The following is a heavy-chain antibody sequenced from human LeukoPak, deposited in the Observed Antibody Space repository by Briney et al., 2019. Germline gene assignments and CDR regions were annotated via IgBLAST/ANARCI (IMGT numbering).Heavy chain of an antibody. CDR3: ARDPGCSGGSCYGAFDI. CDR1: GFTVSSNY. CDR2: IYSGGST. J-gene: IGHJ3*02. Sequence: GGSLRLSCAASGFTVSSNYMSWVRQAPGKGLEWVSVIYSGGSTYYADSVKGRFTISRDNSKNTLYLQMNSLRAEDTAVYYCARDPGCSGGSCYGAFDIWGQGTMVTVSS. D-gene: IGHD2-15*01. V-gene: IGHV3-53*01.